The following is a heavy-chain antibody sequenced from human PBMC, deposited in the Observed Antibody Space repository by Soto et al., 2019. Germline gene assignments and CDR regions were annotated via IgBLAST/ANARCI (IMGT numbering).Heavy chain of an antibody. D-gene: IGHD6-6*01. Sequence: PSETLSLTCTVSGGSISSGGYYWRWIRQHPGKGLEWIGYIYYSGSTYYNPSLKSRVTISVDTSKNQFSLKLSSVTAADTAVYYCARGLSEPLVPPYNWFDPWGQGTLVTVSS. CDR1: GGSISSGGYY. CDR2: IYYSGST. CDR3: ARGLSEPLVPPYNWFDP. V-gene: IGHV4-31*03. J-gene: IGHJ5*02.